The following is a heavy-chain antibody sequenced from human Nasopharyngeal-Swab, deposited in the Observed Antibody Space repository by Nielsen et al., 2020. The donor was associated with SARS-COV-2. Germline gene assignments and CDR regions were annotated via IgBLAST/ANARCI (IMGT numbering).Heavy chain of an antibody. CDR2: ITADGGST. CDR1: GFNFDDYA. J-gene: IGHJ4*02. D-gene: IGHD1-26*01. Sequence: GESLKISCAASGFNFDDYAMHWVRQAPGKGLEWFSLITADGGSTYYADSVKGRFTISRDNSKNSVSLQMHHLRTEDTAFYYCAKSIGELLSPFDSWGQGTLVTVSS. V-gene: IGHV3-43*02. CDR3: AKSIGELLSPFDS.